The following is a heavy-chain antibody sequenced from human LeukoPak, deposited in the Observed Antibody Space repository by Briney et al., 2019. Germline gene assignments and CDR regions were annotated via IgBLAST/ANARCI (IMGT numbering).Heavy chain of an antibody. J-gene: IGHJ5*02. CDR2: IIPTLHTA. V-gene: IGHV1-69*08. D-gene: IGHD3-22*01. CDR1: GGAFTISP. CDR3: VGDSDSTAYYWGSWFDP. Sequence: GASVKVSCKASGGAFTISPISWVRQARGQGLEWMGRIIPTLHTANYAQKFLGRVTVTADKSTSTFYMELSSLRSDDTAKYYCVGDSDSTAYYWGSWFDPWGQGTLVTVSS.